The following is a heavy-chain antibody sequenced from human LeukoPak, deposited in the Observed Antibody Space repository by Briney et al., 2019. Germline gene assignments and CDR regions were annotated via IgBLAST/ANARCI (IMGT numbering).Heavy chain of an antibody. CDR1: GGSISSYY. CDR2: IYYSGST. D-gene: IGHD3-22*01. Sequence: SETLSLTCAVSGGSISSYYWSWIRQPPGKGLEWIGYIYYSGSTNYNPSLKSRVAISVDTSTNQFSLKLSSVTAADTAVYYCARLGYDSSALDYCGQGTLVTVSS. V-gene: IGHV4-59*08. CDR3: ARLGYDSSALDY. J-gene: IGHJ4*02.